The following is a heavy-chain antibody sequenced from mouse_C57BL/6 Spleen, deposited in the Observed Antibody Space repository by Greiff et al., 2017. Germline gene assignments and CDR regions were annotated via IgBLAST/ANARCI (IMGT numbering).Heavy chain of an antibody. V-gene: IGHV1-59*01. D-gene: IGHD2-14*01. CDR3: TRLGGNFDY. Sequence: QVQLQQPGAELVRPGTSVKLSCKASGYTFTSYWMHWVKQRPGQGLEWIGVIDPSDSYTNYNQKFKGKATLTVDTSSSTAYMQLRGLTSEDSAVYNCTRLGGNFDYWGQGTTLTVSS. CDR2: IDPSDSYT. CDR1: GYTFTSYW. J-gene: IGHJ2*01.